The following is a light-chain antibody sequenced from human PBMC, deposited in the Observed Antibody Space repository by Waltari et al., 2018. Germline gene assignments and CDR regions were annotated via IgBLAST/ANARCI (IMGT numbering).Light chain of an antibody. V-gene: IGKV4-1*01. CDR1: QSVLYSSNNKNY. J-gene: IGKJ1*01. CDR2: WAS. Sequence: DIVMTQSPDSLAVSLGERATINCKSSQSVLYSSNNKNYLAWYQQKPGQPPKLLIYWASTRESGVPDRFSGSGSGTDFTLTISSLQAEDVAVYYCQQYYSTPPRTFDQGTKVEIK. CDR3: QQYYSTPPRT.